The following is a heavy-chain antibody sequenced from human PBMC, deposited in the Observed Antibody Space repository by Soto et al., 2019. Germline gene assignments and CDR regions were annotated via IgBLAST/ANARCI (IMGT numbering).Heavy chain of an antibody. CDR2: IYSGGST. Sequence: GGSLRLSCAASGFTVSSNYMSWVRQAPGKGLEWVSVIYSGGSTYYTDSVKGRFTISRDNSKNTLYLQMNSLRAEDTAVYYCATTYYYDSSGYRSDAFDIWGQGTMVTVSS. D-gene: IGHD3-22*01. J-gene: IGHJ3*02. CDR1: GFTVSSNY. CDR3: ATTYYYDSSGYRSDAFDI. V-gene: IGHV3-53*01.